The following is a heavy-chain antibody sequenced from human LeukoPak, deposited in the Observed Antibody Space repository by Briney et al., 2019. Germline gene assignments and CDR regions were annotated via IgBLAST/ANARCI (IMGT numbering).Heavy chain of an antibody. CDR3: AREKIPALVFDP. J-gene: IGHJ5*02. Sequence: PGGSLRLSCAASGFPFSSYEMHWLRQAPGKGLEWVAHISGSSGNILCSDSVKGRFSVSRDNANNLLYLQMNSLRVEDTAVYYCAREKIPALVFDPWGQGTLVAVSP. CDR1: GFPFSSYE. V-gene: IGHV3-48*03. CDR2: ISGSSGNI. D-gene: IGHD6-13*01.